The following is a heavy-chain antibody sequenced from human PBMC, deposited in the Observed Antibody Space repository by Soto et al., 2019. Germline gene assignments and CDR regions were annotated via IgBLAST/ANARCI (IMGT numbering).Heavy chain of an antibody. Sequence: QVQLVESGGGVVQPGRSLRLSCAASGFTFSSYGMHWVRQAPGKGLEWVAVIWYDGSNKYYADSVKGRFTISRDNSKNTLYLQMNSLRAEDTAVYYCARDKEDYYGSGSLYGMDVWGQGTTVTVSS. V-gene: IGHV3-33*01. J-gene: IGHJ6*02. CDR2: IWYDGSNK. CDR1: GFTFSSYG. D-gene: IGHD3-10*01. CDR3: ARDKEDYYGSGSLYGMDV.